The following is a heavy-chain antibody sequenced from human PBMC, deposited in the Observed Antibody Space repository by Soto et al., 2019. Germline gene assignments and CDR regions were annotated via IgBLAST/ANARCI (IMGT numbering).Heavy chain of an antibody. CDR2: MNPNSGNT. V-gene: IGHV1-8*01. J-gene: IGHJ4*02. Sequence: QVQLVQSGAEVKKPGASVKVSCKASGYTFTSYDINWVRQATGQGLEWMGGMNPNSGNTGNAQKFQGKVTMPRNPSISTAYMGRSSLRSEDPAVYYCAKEVGSRIDYWAQGTLVTVSS. CDR3: AKEVGSRIDY. CDR1: GYTFTSYD. D-gene: IGHD6-13*01.